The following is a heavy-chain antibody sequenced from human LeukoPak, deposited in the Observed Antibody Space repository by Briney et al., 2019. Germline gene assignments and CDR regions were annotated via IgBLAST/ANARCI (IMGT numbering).Heavy chain of an antibody. Sequence: PPETLSLTCTVSGGSISSSSYYWGWIRQPPGKGLEWIGSIYYSGSTYYNPSLKGRVTISVDTSKNQFSLKLRSVTAADTAVYYCASQPRYCSGGSCYLHNWFDPWGQGTLVTVSS. D-gene: IGHD2-15*01. CDR1: GGSISSSSYY. CDR2: IYYSGST. V-gene: IGHV4-39*01. J-gene: IGHJ5*02. CDR3: ASQPRYCSGGSCYLHNWFDP.